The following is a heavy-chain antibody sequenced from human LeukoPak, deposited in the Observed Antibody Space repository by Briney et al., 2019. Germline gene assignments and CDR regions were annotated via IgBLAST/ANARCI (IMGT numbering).Heavy chain of an antibody. D-gene: IGHD5-12*01. Sequence: PGGSLRLSCAASGFTFSSYSMNWVRQAPGKGLEWDSSISSSSSYIYYADSVKGRFTISRDNAKNSLYLQMNSLRAEDTAVYYCARANSGYDYYYYGMDVWGKGTTVTVSS. CDR1: GFTFSSYS. CDR3: ARANSGYDYYYYGMDV. J-gene: IGHJ6*04. CDR2: ISSSSSYI. V-gene: IGHV3-21*01.